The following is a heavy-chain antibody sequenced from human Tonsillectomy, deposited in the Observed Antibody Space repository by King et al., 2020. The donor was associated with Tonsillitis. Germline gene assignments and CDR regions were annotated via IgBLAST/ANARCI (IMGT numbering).Heavy chain of an antibody. J-gene: IGHJ4*02. Sequence: VQLVESGGGVVQPGRSLRLSCAASGFTFSSYAMHWVRQAPGKGLEWVAVISYDGSNKYYADSVKGRFTISRDNSKNTLYLQMNSLRAEDTAVYYCARDGISRDGYNRYVDYWGQGTLVTVSS. CDR2: ISYDGSNK. V-gene: IGHV3-30*04. CDR1: GFTFSSYA. D-gene: IGHD5-24*01. CDR3: ARDGISRDGYNRYVDY.